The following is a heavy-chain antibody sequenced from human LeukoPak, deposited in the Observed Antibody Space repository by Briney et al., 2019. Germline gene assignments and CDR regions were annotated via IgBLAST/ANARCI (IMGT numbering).Heavy chain of an antibody. D-gene: IGHD2-8*01. J-gene: IGHJ4*02. CDR2: INSDGSST. CDR1: GFTFSSYW. Sequence: GGSLRLSCAASGFTFSSYWMLWVRQAPGKGLVWVSRINSDGSSTSYADSVKGRFTISRDNAKNTLYLQMNSLRAEDTAVYYCARAEPYCTNGVCYNVGFDYRGQGTLVTVSS. V-gene: IGHV3-74*01. CDR3: ARAEPYCTNGVCYNVGFDY.